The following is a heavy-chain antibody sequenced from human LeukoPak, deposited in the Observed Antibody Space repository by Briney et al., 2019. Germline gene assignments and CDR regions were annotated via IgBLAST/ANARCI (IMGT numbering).Heavy chain of an antibody. Sequence: LPGGSLRLSCAASGFTFSGSAMHWVRQASGKGLEWVGRIRSKANSYATAYAASVKGRFTISRDDSKNTAYLQMNSLKTEDTAVYYCTRRELWFGESRESYFQHWGQGTLVTVSS. CDR2: IRSKANSYAT. CDR3: TRRELWFGESRESYFQH. D-gene: IGHD3-10*01. J-gene: IGHJ1*01. CDR1: GFTFSGSA. V-gene: IGHV3-73*01.